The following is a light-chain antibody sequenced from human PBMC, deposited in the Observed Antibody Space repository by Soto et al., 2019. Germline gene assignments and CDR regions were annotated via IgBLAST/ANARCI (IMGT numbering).Light chain of an antibody. CDR3: HQYGCPPYT. V-gene: IGKV3-20*01. CDR2: GAS. J-gene: IGKJ3*01. CDR1: QSVSSSY. Sequence: EIVLTQSPGTLSLSPGERATVSCRASQSVSSSYLAWYQQKHGQAPRLLIYGASSRATGIPDRFSGSGSGADFSLPVSSLGPEEVAVYCCHQYGCPPYTLGPWTKVHSK.